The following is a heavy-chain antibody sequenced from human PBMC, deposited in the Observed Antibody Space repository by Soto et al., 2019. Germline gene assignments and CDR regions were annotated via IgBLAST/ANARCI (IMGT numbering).Heavy chain of an antibody. V-gene: IGHV4-34*01. CDR1: GGSFSGYY. CDR3: ARAAEPGDYYGMDV. D-gene: IGHD4-17*01. Sequence: LALTCAVYGGSFSGYYWSWIRQPPGKGLEWIGEIKHGGSTNYFPSLKSRVTISLDTSKNQFSLKLSSVTAADTAVYYCARAAEPGDYYGMDVWGQGTTVTVSS. CDR2: IKHGGST. J-gene: IGHJ6*02.